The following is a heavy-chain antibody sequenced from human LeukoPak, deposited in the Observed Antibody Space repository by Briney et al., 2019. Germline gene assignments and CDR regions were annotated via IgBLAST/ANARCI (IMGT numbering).Heavy chain of an antibody. V-gene: IGHV4-59*01. CDR3: ARESLNWLDNWFDP. D-gene: IGHD3-9*01. J-gene: IGHJ5*02. CDR2: IYYSGST. Sequence: SETLSLTCTVSGGSISSYYWSWIRQPPGKGLEWIGYIYYSGSTNYNPSLKSRVTISVDTSKNQFSLKLSSVTAADTAVYYCARESLNWLDNWFDPWGQGTLVTVSS. CDR1: GGSISSYY.